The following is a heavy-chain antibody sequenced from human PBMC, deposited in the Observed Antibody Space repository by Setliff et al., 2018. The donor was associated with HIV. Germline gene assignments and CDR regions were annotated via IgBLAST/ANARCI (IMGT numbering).Heavy chain of an antibody. CDR3: ARDRGGDGYMDS. D-gene: IGHD2-21*01. CDR2: ISYSGST. CDR1: GGSISSHY. J-gene: IGHJ4*02. V-gene: IGHV4-59*11. Sequence: PSETLSLTCTVSGGSISSHYWSWIRQPPGKGLEWIGYISYSGSTYYNTSLKSRVTISVDTSKNQFSLKLSSVTTADTALYYCARDRGGDGYMDSWGQGTLVTAPQ.